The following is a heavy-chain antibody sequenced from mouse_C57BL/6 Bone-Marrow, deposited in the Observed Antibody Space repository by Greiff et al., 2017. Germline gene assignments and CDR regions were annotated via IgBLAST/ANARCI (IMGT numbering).Heavy chain of an antibody. Sequence: VQLQQSGAELVMPGASVKLSCKASGYTFTSYWMHWVKQRPGQGLEWIGEIDPSDSYTNYNQKFKGKSTLTVDKSSSPAYMQLSSLTSEDSAVYYCASPYYSNSYAMDYWGQGTSVTVSS. CDR2: IDPSDSYT. D-gene: IGHD2-5*01. CDR3: ASPYYSNSYAMDY. J-gene: IGHJ4*01. V-gene: IGHV1-69*01. CDR1: GYTFTSYW.